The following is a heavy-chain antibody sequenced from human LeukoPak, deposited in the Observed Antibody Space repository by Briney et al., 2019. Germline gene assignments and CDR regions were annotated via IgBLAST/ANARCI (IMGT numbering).Heavy chain of an antibody. J-gene: IGHJ4*02. CDR1: GGSISSGGYS. Sequence: PSETLSLTCAVSGGSISSGGYSWSWIRQPPGKGLEWIGYIYHSGSTYYNPSLKSRVTISVDRSKNQFSLKLSSVTAADTAVYYCARGFRYYDSYYFDYWGQGTLVTVSS. CDR2: IYHSGST. CDR3: ARGFRYYDSYYFDY. D-gene: IGHD3-3*01. V-gene: IGHV4-30-2*01.